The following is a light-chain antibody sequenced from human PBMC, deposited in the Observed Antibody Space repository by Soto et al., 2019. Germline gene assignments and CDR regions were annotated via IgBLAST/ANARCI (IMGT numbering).Light chain of an antibody. CDR2: DVS. Sequence: QSVLTQPASVSGSPGQSITISCTGTSSDVGGYNYVSWYQQHPGKAPKLMIYDVSNRPSGVSNRFSGSKSGHTASLTISGLQPEDEAYYYCSSYTSSSSLVFGGGTKLTVL. V-gene: IGLV2-14*01. CDR3: SSYTSSSSLV. J-gene: IGLJ2*01. CDR1: SSDVGGYNY.